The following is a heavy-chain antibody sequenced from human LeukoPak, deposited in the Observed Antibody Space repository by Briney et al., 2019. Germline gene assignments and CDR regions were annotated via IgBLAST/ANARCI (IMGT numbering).Heavy chain of an antibody. CDR3: ARVYYDSSGYYYADY. J-gene: IGHJ4*02. CDR1: GGTFSSYA. D-gene: IGHD3-22*01. V-gene: IGHV1-69*04. Sequence: GSSVKVSCKASGGTFSSYAISWVRQAPGQGLEWMGRIIPILGIANYAQKFQGRVTITADKSTSTAYMELSSLRSEDTAVYYCARVYYDSSGYYYADYRGQGTLVTVSS. CDR2: IIPILGIA.